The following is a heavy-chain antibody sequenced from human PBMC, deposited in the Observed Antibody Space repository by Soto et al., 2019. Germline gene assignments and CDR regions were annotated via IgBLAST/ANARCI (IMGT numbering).Heavy chain of an antibody. Sequence: NPSETLSSTAEVPGASSINKNGGGGVRKPPGKGLEWIGEIYHSGSTNYNPSLKSRVTISVDKSKNQFSLKLSSVTAADTAVYYCAKDLGIAVSARRAFDIWGQGTMVTVSS. V-gene: IGHV4-4*02. CDR1: GASSINKNG. J-gene: IGHJ3*02. D-gene: IGHD6-19*01. CDR2: IYHSGST. CDR3: AKDLGIAVSARRAFDI.